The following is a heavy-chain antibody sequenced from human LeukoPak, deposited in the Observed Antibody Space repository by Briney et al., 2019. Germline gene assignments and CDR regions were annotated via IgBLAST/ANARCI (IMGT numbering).Heavy chain of an antibody. CDR2: ISGDGGST. J-gene: IGHJ4*02. CDR1: GFIFDDYA. CDR3: ARESERSGWYDY. V-gene: IGHV3-43*02. Sequence: GGSLRLSCAAPGFIFDDYAIHWVRQAPGKGLEWVSLISGDGGSTFYADSVKGRFTISRDNSKNSLYLQMSSLRSENTALYYCARESERSGWYDYWGQGTLVTVSS. D-gene: IGHD6-19*01.